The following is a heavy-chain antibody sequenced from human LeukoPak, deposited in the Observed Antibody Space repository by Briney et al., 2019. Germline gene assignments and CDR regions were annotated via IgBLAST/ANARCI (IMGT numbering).Heavy chain of an antibody. CDR3: TTDHPYGDPVVDI. V-gene: IGHV3-15*01. J-gene: IGHJ3*02. D-gene: IGHD4-17*01. CDR2: IKSKTDGGTT. CDR1: GFTFSNAW. Sequence: PGGSLRLSCAASGFTFSNAWMSWVRQAPGKGLEWVGRIKSKTDGGTTDYAAPVKGRFTISRDDSKNTLYLQMNSLKTEDTAVYYCTTDHPYGDPVVDIWGQGTMVTVSS.